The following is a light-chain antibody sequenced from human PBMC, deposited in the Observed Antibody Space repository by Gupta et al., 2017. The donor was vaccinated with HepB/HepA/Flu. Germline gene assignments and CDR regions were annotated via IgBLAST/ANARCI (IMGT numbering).Light chain of an antibody. V-gene: IGKV3-20*01. CDR3: QQFSSSRT. J-gene: IGKJ1*01. CDR1: QSVSSNY. CDR2: GAS. Sequence: VLTQSPGTLSLSPGERATLSCRASQSVSSNYLAWYQQKPGQAPRLLIYGASSRATGIPDRFSGSGSGTDFTLIISRLEPEDFAVYYCQQFSSSRTFGQGTKVEIK.